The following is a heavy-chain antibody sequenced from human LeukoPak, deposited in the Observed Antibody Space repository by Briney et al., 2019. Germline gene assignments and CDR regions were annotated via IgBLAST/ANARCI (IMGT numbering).Heavy chain of an antibody. V-gene: IGHV4-59*08. CDR3: ARVYFDWAFDY. CDR1: GGSISSYY. D-gene: IGHD3-9*01. J-gene: IGHJ4*02. Sequence: SETLSLTCTVSGGSISSYYWSWIRQPPGKGLEWIGYIYYSGSTNYNPSLKSRVTISVDTSKNRFSLKLSSVTAADTAVYYCARVYFDWAFDYWGQGTLVTVSS. CDR2: IYYSGST.